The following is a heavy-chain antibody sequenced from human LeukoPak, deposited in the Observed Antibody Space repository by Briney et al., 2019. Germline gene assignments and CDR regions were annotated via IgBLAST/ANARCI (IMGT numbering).Heavy chain of an antibody. D-gene: IGHD1-14*01. V-gene: IGHV4-34*01. Sequence: SETLSLTCAVYGGSFSGYYWSWIRQPPGKGLEWIGEINHSGSTNYNPSLKSRVTISVGTSKNQFSLKLSSVTAADTAVYYCARGRTTPLTYRYGMDVWGQGTTVTVSS. CDR1: GGSFSGYY. CDR3: ARGRTTPLTYRYGMDV. CDR2: INHSGST. J-gene: IGHJ6*02.